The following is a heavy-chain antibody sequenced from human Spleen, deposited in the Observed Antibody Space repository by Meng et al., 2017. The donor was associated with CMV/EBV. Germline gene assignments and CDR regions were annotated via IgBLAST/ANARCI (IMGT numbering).Heavy chain of an antibody. Sequence: SVKVSCKASGFTFTSSAVQWVRQARGQRLEWIGWIVVGSGNTNYAQKFQERVTMTGDTSISTAYMELSSLRSEDTAVYYCARNPPSTGDFDYWGQGTVVTVSS. V-gene: IGHV1-58*01. CDR3: ARNPPSTGDFDY. CDR2: IVVGSGNT. D-gene: IGHD3-10*01. J-gene: IGHJ4*02. CDR1: GFTFTSSA.